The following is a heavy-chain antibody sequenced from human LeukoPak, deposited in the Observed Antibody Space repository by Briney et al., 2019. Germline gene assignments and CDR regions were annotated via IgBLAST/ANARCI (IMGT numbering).Heavy chain of an antibody. J-gene: IGHJ1*01. CDR3: ARHMPHYCGGECTMDT. CDR1: NGSIRPYY. V-gene: IGHV4-59*08. Sequence: PSETLSLTCTVVNGSIRPYYWSWIRQPPGKGLEWVGFIYYTGSPRYNPSLKNRVTMSVDMSKNQVSLTLYSVTAADTATYYCARHMPHYCGGECTMDTWGQGTLVTVSS. D-gene: IGHD2-21*01. CDR2: IYYTGSP.